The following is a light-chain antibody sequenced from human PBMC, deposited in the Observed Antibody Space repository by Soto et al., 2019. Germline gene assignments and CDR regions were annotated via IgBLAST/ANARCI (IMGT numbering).Light chain of an antibody. V-gene: IGKV3-11*01. Sequence: EVVLTQSPATLSLSPGERATLSCRASQSVSSFLAWYQHTPGQAPRLLIYDASNRATGVPARFSGSGSETDFTLTISGLEPEDFAVYYCLQRSNWPPWTFGQGTKVDIK. CDR1: QSVSSF. J-gene: IGKJ1*01. CDR2: DAS. CDR3: LQRSNWPPWT.